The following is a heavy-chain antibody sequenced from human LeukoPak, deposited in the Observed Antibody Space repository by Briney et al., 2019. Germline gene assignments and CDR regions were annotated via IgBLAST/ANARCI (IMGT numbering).Heavy chain of an antibody. D-gene: IGHD3-9*01. V-gene: IGHV3-48*02. CDR3: ARDPNDDILTGDYYYGMDV. J-gene: IGHJ6*02. CDR1: GFIFSNYN. CDR2: ISGSSGTI. Sequence: GGSLRLSCAASGFIFSNYNMNWVRQAPGKGLEWVSSISGSSGTIYYADSVKGRFTISRDNAKNALYLQMNSLRDEDTSVYYCARDPNDDILTGDYYYGMDVWGQGTTVTVSS.